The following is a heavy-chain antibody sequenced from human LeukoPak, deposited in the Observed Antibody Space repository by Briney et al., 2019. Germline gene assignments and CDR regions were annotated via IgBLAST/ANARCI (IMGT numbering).Heavy chain of an antibody. CDR1: GFTFDDYG. Sequence: GGSLRLSCAASGFTFDDYGMSWVRQAPGKGLEWVSSISSSSSYIYYADSVKGRFTISRDNAKNSLYLQMNSLRAEDTAVYYCARDRGKWLLVAFDIWGQGTMVTVSS. CDR3: ARDRGKWLLVAFDI. J-gene: IGHJ3*02. D-gene: IGHD5-12*01. V-gene: IGHV3-21*01. CDR2: ISSSSSYI.